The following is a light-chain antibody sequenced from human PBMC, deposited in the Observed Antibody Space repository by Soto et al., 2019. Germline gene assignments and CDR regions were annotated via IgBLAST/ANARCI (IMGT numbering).Light chain of an antibody. J-gene: IGKJ3*01. CDR2: EAS. CDR1: QSVSSY. Sequence: DIQMTQSPSPLSASVGDRVDITCRTSQSVSSYLNWYQAKPGKAPKLLIYEASSLESGVPSRFSGGGSGTDFTLTISSLQPEDSATYYCQQSYSTPPLTFGPGTRVDI. CDR3: QQSYSTPPLT. V-gene: IGKV1-39*01.